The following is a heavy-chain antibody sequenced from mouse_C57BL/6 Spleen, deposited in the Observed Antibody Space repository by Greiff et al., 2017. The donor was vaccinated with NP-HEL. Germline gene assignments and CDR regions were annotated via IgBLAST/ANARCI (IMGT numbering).Heavy chain of an antibody. CDR3: ARNGYDPDWFAY. Sequence: QVQLQQSGAELMKPGASVKLSCKATGYTFTGYWIEWVKQRPGHGLEWIGEILPGSGSTNYNEKFKGKATFTADTSSNTAYMQLSRLTTEDAAIYYGARNGYDPDWFAYWGQGTLVTVSA. CDR2: ILPGSGST. D-gene: IGHD2-2*01. J-gene: IGHJ3*01. V-gene: IGHV1-9*01. CDR1: GYTFTGYW.